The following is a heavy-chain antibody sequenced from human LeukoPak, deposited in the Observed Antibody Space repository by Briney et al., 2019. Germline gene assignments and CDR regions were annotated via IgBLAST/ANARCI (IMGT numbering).Heavy chain of an antibody. Sequence: PGGSLRLSCAASGFTFSSYSMNWVRQAPGKGLEWIGEINHSGSTNYIPSLKSRVTISVDTSKNQFSLKLSSVTAADTAVYYCARGPYQWPRPEYYFDYWGQGTLVTVSS. D-gene: IGHD6-19*01. CDR2: INHSGST. J-gene: IGHJ4*02. CDR1: GFTFSSYS. CDR3: ARGPYQWPRPEYYFDY. V-gene: IGHV4-34*01.